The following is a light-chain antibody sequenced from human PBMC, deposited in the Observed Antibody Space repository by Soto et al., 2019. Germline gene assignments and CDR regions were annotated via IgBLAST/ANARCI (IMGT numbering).Light chain of an antibody. Sequence: DIQITQSPSSLSASVGHRVTIPCRPSQRISSYLNWYQQKPGKAPKLLIYAASSLQSGVPSRFSGSGSGTDFTLTISSLQPEDFATYYCQQSYSAPLTFGGGTKVDIK. J-gene: IGKJ4*01. CDR1: QRISSY. CDR2: AAS. CDR3: QQSYSAPLT. V-gene: IGKV1-39*01.